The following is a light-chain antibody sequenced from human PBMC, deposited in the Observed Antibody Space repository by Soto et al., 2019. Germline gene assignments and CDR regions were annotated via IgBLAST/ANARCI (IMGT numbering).Light chain of an antibody. CDR1: QDISNY. J-gene: IGKJ4*01. V-gene: IGKV1-33*01. CDR2: DAS. Sequence: DIQMTQSPSSLSASVGDRVTITCQASQDISNYLNWYQQKPGKAPKLLIYDASNLETGVPSRFSGSGSGTDFTFNISSLQAEDIATYYCQQYDNLPRTFGGGTKVEIK. CDR3: QQYDNLPRT.